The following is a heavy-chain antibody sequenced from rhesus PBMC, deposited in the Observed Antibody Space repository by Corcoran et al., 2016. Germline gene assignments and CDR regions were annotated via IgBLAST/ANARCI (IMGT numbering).Heavy chain of an antibody. Sequence: QVQLQQWGEGLVKHSETLSLTCAVYGGAISGYYYCSWIRQPPGKGMEGIWYIDGNSANNNYNPSLKNLVIMSKETSKNQFYLKLSYVTAAETAVYYCAKDNYGYDYWGQGVLVTVSS. J-gene: IGHJ4*01. D-gene: IGHD4-17*01. V-gene: IGHV4-73*01. CDR2: IDGNSANN. CDR1: GGAISGYYY. CDR3: AKDNYGYDY.